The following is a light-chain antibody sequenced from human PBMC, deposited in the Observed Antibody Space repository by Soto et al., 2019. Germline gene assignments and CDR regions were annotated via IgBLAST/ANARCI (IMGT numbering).Light chain of an antibody. V-gene: IGKV3-20*01. CDR1: QSVSSSY. CDR2: GAS. Sequence: EIVLTQSPGTLSLSPGERATLSCRASQSVSSSYLAWYQQKPGQAPRLLIYGASSRATDIPDRFSGSGSGTDFTLTISRLEPEDFAMYYCQQYGSSPGTFGQGTKVDIK. J-gene: IGKJ1*01. CDR3: QQYGSSPGT.